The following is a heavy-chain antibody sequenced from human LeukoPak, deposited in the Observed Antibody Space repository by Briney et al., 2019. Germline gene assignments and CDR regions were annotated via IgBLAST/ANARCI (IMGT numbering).Heavy chain of an antibody. V-gene: IGHV3-23*01. CDR3: AKSDCASDGCKLLNY. CDR1: GFMFSQHT. CDR2: ISGRGDAT. J-gene: IGHJ4*02. Sequence: GGSLRLSCAVSGFMFSQHTMSWVRQAPGKRLEWVSSISGRGDATRYADSVMGRFTISRDNAKNTLSLQMNSLRAEGTAVYYCAKSDCASDGCKLLNYWGQGTLVTVSS. D-gene: IGHD3-10*01.